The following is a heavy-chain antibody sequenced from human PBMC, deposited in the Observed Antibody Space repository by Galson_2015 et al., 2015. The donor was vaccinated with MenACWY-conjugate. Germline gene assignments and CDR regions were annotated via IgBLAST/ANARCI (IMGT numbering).Heavy chain of an antibody. CDR2: LSGSSGNI. CDR3: ARDVDYAWENFHYDAFDI. Sequence: SLRLSCAASGFTFSGSYMHWIRQPPGKGLEWVSCLSGSSGNINYADSVKGRFTISRDNAKNSQYLQMSNLRAEDTAVYYCARDVDYAWENFHYDAFDIWGQGTMVTVSS. CDR1: GFTFSGSY. D-gene: IGHD3-16*02. J-gene: IGHJ3*02. V-gene: IGHV3-11*05.